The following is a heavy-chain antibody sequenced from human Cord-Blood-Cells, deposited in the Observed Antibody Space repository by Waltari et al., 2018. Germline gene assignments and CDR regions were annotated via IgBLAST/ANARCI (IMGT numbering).Heavy chain of an antibody. CDR2: IYHSGST. D-gene: IGHD3-10*01. CDR1: GYSISSGYY. CDR3: ARLPSPRDYYGSGSPNWFDP. Sequence: QVQLQESGPGLVKPSETLSLTCAVSGYSISSGYYWGWIRQPPGKGLEWIGSIYHSGSTYYNPSLKSRVTISVDTSKNQFSLKLSSVTAADTAVYYCARLPSPRDYYGSGSPNWFDPWGQGTLVTVSS. J-gene: IGHJ5*02. V-gene: IGHV4-38-2*01.